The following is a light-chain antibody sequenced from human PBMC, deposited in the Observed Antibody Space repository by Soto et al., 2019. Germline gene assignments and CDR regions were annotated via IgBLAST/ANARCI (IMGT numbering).Light chain of an antibody. J-gene: IGKJ5*01. CDR3: QQCYSIPLP. Sequence: IERTQSTSSLSASVGDRVTITCRASQSISSYLNWYQQKPGKAPKLLIYAASSLQSGVPSRFSGSGSGTDFTLTISCLQPEDFATDQCQQCYSIPLPFGRGTRLEIK. CDR2: AAS. CDR1: QSISSY. V-gene: IGKV1-39*01.